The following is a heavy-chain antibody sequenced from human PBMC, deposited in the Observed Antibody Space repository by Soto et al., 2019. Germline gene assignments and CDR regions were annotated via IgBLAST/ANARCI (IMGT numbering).Heavy chain of an antibody. CDR1: GYTFMSYP. CDR2: INAGDDIT. Sequence: GASVKVSCKASGYTFMSYPLHWVRQAPGQRPEWMGWINAGDDITQFSQKFQGRLTITRDTSASTGYMELSSLRSEDTAVYYCARDSPIGSTFSGYDGIDYWGQGTLVTVSS. D-gene: IGHD5-12*01. CDR3: ARDSPIGSTFSGYDGIDY. V-gene: IGHV1-3*01. J-gene: IGHJ4*02.